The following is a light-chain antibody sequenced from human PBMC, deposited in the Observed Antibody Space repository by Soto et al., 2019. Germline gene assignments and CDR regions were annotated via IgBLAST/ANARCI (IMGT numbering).Light chain of an antibody. Sequence: DIQMTQSPSTLSASVGDTVTVTWGASQSVSGWLAWYQKKPGEAPKLLIYDASALPRGVPSRLSGSGYGTKLTLTIASMQTDDFETYYCQQYETFSGTFGPGTQVDIK. CDR3: QQYETFSGT. CDR2: DAS. CDR1: QSVSGW. V-gene: IGKV1-5*01. J-gene: IGKJ1*01.